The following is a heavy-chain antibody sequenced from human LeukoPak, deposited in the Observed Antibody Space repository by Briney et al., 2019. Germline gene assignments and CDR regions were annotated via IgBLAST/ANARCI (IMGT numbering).Heavy chain of an antibody. V-gene: IGHV1-69*13. CDR1: GGTFSSYA. D-gene: IGHD6-13*01. Sequence: GASVKVSCKASGGTFSSYAISWVRQAPGQGLEWMGGIIPIFGTANYAQKFQGRVTITADESTSTAYMELSSLRSEDTAVYYCATEFTSVAAYNWFDPWGQGTLVTVSS. CDR2: IIPIFGTA. CDR3: ATEFTSVAAYNWFDP. J-gene: IGHJ5*02.